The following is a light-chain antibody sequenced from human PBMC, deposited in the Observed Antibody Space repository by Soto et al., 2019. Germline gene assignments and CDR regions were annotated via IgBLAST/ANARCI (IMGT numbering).Light chain of an antibody. CDR3: QQYENWPYT. V-gene: IGKV3-15*01. CDR1: QSVSSS. Sequence: EIVVTQSPATLSVSPGERVTLSCRASQSVSSSLAWYQQRPGQAPRLLIYDTSTRAPGIPARFSGGGSGTEFTLTITSLQSEDFAVYYCQQYENWPYTFGQGTKLEIK. CDR2: DTS. J-gene: IGKJ2*01.